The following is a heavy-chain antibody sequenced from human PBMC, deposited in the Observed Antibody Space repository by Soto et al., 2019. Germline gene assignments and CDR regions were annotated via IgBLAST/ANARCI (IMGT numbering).Heavy chain of an antibody. CDR2: IIPIFGTA. CDR1: GGTFSSYA. V-gene: IGHV1-69*12. CDR3: AYIAVAGDAEYFQH. J-gene: IGHJ1*01. Sequence: QVQLVQSGAEVKKPGSSVKVSCKASGGTFSSYAISWVRQAPGQGLEWMGGIIPIFGTANYAQKFQGRVTXLAXEXKSTAYMELSSLRSEDTAVYYCAYIAVAGDAEYFQHWGQGTLVTVSS. D-gene: IGHD6-19*01.